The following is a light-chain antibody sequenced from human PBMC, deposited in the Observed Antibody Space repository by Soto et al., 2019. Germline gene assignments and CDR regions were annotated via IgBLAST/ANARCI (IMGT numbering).Light chain of an antibody. Sequence: EIVMTQSPATLSVSPEERATLSCRASQSVSSNLAWYQPKPGQAPRLLIYGASPRATGIPARFSGSGSGTAFTLTISSLQSEDFAVYYCQQYNNWGTLGSGTKVD. CDR1: QSVSSN. J-gene: IGKJ3*01. CDR3: QQYNNWGT. CDR2: GAS. V-gene: IGKV3-15*01.